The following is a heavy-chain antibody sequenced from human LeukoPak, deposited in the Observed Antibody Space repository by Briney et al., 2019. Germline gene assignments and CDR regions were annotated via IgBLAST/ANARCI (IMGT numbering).Heavy chain of an antibody. CDR2: INPNSGGK. CDR1: GYTFTGYY. V-gene: IGHV1-2*06. Sequence: ASVXXXCKASGYTFTGYYMHWVRQAPGQGVEWMGRINPNSGGKNYAQKFQGRVTITRDRSISTAYMELSRLRSDDTAVYYCARDGYGDSRRYFDYWGQGTLVTVSS. D-gene: IGHD4-17*01. J-gene: IGHJ4*02. CDR3: ARDGYGDSRRYFDY.